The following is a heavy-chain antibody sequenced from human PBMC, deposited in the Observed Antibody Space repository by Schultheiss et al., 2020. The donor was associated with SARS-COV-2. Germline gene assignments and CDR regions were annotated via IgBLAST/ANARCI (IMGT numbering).Heavy chain of an antibody. V-gene: IGHV4-59*01. D-gene: IGHD3-22*01. CDR3: ARDRNYYDSSGWYFDL. CDR2: IYYSGST. Sequence: TLSLTCTVSGGSISSYYWSWIRQPPGKGLEWIGYIYYSGSTNYNPSLKSRVTISVDTSKNQFSLKLSSVTAADTAVYYCARDRNYYDSSGWYFDLWGRGTLVTVSS. J-gene: IGHJ2*01. CDR1: GGSISSYY.